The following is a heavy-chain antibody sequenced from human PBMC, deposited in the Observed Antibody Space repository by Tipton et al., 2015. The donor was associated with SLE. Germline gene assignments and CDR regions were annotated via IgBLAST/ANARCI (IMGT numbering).Heavy chain of an antibody. V-gene: IGHV3-66*02. CDR1: GFSVSDSR. CDR2: VDGGGGT. Sequence: SLRLSCAASGFSVSDSRMTWVRQAPGKGLEWVSVVDGGGGTDYADSVRGRFTTSRDNSQNTLYLQMNGLSADDTAVYYCARAGTWGNCDYWGQGTLVTVSS. D-gene: IGHD3-16*01. CDR3: ARAGTWGNCDY. J-gene: IGHJ4*02.